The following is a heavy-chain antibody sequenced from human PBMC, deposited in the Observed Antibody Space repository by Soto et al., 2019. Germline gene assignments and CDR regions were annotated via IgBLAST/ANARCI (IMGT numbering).Heavy chain of an antibody. Sequence: GGSLRLSCAASGFTFSSYAMSWVRQAPGKGLEWVSYISSSSSTIYYADSVKGRFTISRDNAKNSLYLQMDSLRAEDTAVYYCARGGVAYTSGWGIDYWGQGTLVTVSS. CDR3: ARGGVAYTSGWGIDY. D-gene: IGHD6-19*01. J-gene: IGHJ4*02. CDR1: GFTFSSYA. V-gene: IGHV3-48*01. CDR2: ISSSSSTI.